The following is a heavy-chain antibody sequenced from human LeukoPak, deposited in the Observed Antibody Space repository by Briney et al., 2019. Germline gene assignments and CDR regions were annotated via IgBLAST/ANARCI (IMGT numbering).Heavy chain of an antibody. V-gene: IGHV4-34*01. CDR1: GGSFSGYY. Sequence: SETLSLTCAVYGGSFSGYYWSWIRQPPGKGLEWIGEINHSGSTNYNPSLKSRVTISVDTSKNQFSLKLSSVTAADTAVYYCAAQGYCSSTSCYREDYYYYYMDVWGKGTTVTVSS. D-gene: IGHD2-2*02. J-gene: IGHJ6*03. CDR3: AAQGYCSSTSCYREDYYYYYMDV. CDR2: INHSGST.